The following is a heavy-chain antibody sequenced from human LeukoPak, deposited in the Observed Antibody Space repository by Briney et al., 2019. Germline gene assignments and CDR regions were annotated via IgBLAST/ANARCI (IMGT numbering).Heavy chain of an antibody. J-gene: IGHJ5*02. V-gene: IGHV1-2*02. CDR2: INPNSGGT. D-gene: IGHD3-10*01. Sequence: ASVKVSCKASGYTFTGYYMHWVRQAPGQGLEWMGWINPNSGGTNYAQKFQGRVTMTRDTSISTAYMELSRLRPDDTAVYYCARAWFGELLAYDPWGQGTLVTVSS. CDR1: GYTFTGYY. CDR3: ARAWFGELLAYDP.